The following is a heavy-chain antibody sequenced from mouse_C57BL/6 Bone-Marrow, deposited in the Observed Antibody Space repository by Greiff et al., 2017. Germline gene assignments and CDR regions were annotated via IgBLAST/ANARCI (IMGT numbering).Heavy chain of an antibody. J-gene: IGHJ4*01. V-gene: IGHV5-17*01. CDR2: ISSGSSTV. D-gene: IGHD2-4*01. CDR1: GFTFSDYG. Sequence: EVQLVESGGGLVKPGGSLKLSCAASGFTFSDYGMHWVRQAPEKGLEWVAYISSGSSTVYYADTVKGRFTISRDNAKNTLFLQMTSLRSEDTAMYYCARNDYDYYAMDYWGQGTSVTVSS. CDR3: ARNDYDYYAMDY.